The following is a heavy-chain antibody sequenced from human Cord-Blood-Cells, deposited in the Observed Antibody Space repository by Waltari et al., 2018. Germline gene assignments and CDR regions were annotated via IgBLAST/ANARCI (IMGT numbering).Heavy chain of an antibody. CDR2: INPNSGGT. V-gene: IGHV1-2*02. CDR3: ARERTLGIGNAFDI. J-gene: IGHJ3*02. CDR1: GYTFTGYY. Sequence: QVQLVQSGAEVKKPGASVKVSCKASGYTFTGYYMHGVGQAPGQGLEWMGWINPNSGGTNYAQKFQGRVTMTRDTSISTAYMELSRLRSDDTAVYYCARERTLGIGNAFDIWGQGTMVTVSS. D-gene: IGHD7-27*01.